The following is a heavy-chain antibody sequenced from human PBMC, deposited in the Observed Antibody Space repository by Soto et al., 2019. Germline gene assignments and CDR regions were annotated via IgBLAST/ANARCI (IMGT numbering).Heavy chain of an antibody. V-gene: IGHV4-34*01. CDR2: INHSGST. CDR3: ARGGGSTVGATPHYYYGMDV. D-gene: IGHD1-26*01. Sequence: PSETLSLTCAVYGGSFSGYYWSWIRQPPGKGLEWIGEINHSGSTNYNPSLKSRVTISVDTSKNQFSLKLSSVTAADTAVYYCARGGGSTVGATPHYYYGMDVWGQGTTVTVSS. CDR1: GGSFSGYY. J-gene: IGHJ6*02.